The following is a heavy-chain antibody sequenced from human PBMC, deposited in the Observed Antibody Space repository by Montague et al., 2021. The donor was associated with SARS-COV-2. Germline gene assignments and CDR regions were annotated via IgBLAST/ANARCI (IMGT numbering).Heavy chain of an antibody. D-gene: IGHD3-16*02. CDR3: ARLGFVELWLNLGWFDP. CDR1: GASISSYY. V-gene: IGHV4-59*08. J-gene: IGHJ5*02. Sequence: SETLSLTCNVSGASISSYYWSWIRQPPGRGLEWIGYIYYTGTSRSNPSLQSRVTMSVDTSKNQFSLELRSVTAADTAVYYCARLGFVELWLNLGWFDPWGQGTLVTVSS. CDR2: IYYTGTS.